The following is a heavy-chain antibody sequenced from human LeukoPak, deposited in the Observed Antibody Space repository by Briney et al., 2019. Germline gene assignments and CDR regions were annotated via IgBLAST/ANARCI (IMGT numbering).Heavy chain of an antibody. D-gene: IGHD6-19*01. CDR3: AKRARYNSARATDFDS. V-gene: IGHV3-30*07. J-gene: IGHJ4*02. CDR1: GFTFSNYA. CDR2: TAYEGGEK. Sequence: GRSLRLSCAASGFTFSNYALHWVRQAPGKGLEWVAGTAYEGGEKYYADSVSGRFTISGDNSDNTVYLQMNNLRAEDTAEYYCAKRARYNSARATDFDSWGQGTQVTVSS.